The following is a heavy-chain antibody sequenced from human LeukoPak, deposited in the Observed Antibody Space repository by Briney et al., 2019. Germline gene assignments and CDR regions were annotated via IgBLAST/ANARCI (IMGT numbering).Heavy chain of an antibody. Sequence: PGGSLRLSCAVSGINFRGYWMAWVRQAPGKGLEWVANMKQDGSEKYYVDSVKGRFTISRDNAKNSLYLETNSLRVEDTAVYYCARDLGHTGYDLYDYWGQGTLVTVSS. J-gene: IGHJ4*02. V-gene: IGHV3-7*01. CDR1: GINFRGYW. CDR3: ARDLGHTGYDLYDY. CDR2: MKQDGSEK. D-gene: IGHD5-12*01.